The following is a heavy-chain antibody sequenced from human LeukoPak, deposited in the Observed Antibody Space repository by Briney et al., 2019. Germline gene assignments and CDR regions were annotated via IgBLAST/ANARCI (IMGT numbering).Heavy chain of an antibody. CDR1: GGSISSYY. CDR2: IYYSGST. CDR3: ARIPHRGSGSYYNPVRYFDY. J-gene: IGHJ4*02. Sequence: SETLSLTCTVSGGSISSYYWSWIRQPPGKGLEWIGYIYYSGSTNYNPSLKSRVTISVDTSKNQFSLKLSSVTAADTAVYYCARIPHRGSGSYYNPVRYFDYWGQGTLVTVSS. V-gene: IGHV4-59*01. D-gene: IGHD3-10*01.